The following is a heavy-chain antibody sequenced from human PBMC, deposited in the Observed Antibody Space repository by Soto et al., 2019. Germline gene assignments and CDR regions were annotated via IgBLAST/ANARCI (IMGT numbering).Heavy chain of an antibody. CDR2: ISSSSSYI. D-gene: IGHD1-26*01. CDR3: ARDERGHGNFDY. V-gene: IGHV3-21*01. J-gene: IGHJ4*02. CDR1: GFTFSSYS. Sequence: GGSLRLSCAASGFTFSSYSMNWVRQAPGKGLEWVSSISSSSSYIYYADSVKGRFTISRDNAKNSLYLQMNSLRAEDTAVYYCARDERGHGNFDYWGQGTLVTVSS.